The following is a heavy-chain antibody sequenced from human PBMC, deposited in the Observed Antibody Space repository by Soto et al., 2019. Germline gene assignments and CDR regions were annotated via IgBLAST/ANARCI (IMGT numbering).Heavy chain of an antibody. Sequence: SETLSLTCTVSGGCISSYYWSWIRQPPGKGLEWIGYIYYSGSTNYNPSLKSRVTISVDTSKNQFSLKLSSVTAADTAVYYCARADLGYCSGGSCYPDAFDIWGQGTMVTVSS. J-gene: IGHJ3*02. CDR1: GGCISSYY. CDR2: IYYSGST. CDR3: ARADLGYCSGGSCYPDAFDI. V-gene: IGHV4-59*01. D-gene: IGHD2-15*01.